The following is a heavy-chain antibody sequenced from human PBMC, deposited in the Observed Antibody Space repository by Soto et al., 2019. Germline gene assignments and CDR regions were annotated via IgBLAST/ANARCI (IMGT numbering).Heavy chain of an antibody. Sequence: HPGGSLRLSCAASGFAFSIYWRMWVRRAPGKGLEWVANIKEDGSKKYHVESVKGRFTISRDNAKNSLYLQLNSLRAEDTAIYYCVRENNGGPEFWGQGTMVTVSS. D-gene: IGHD1-20*01. CDR3: VRENNGGPEF. V-gene: IGHV3-7*01. CDR2: IKEDGSKK. J-gene: IGHJ4*02. CDR1: GFAFSIYW.